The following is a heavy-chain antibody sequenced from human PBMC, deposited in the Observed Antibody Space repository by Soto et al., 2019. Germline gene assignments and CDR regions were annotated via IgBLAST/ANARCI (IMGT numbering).Heavy chain of an antibody. J-gene: IGHJ6*02. Sequence: VKVSCKASGYTFTSYAMHWVRQAPGQRLEWMGWINAGNGNTKYSQKFQGRVTTTRDTSASTAYMELSSLRSEDTAVYYCARSEITMVRGVIIYYYYGMDVWGQGTTVTVSS. V-gene: IGHV1-3*01. D-gene: IGHD3-10*01. CDR2: INAGNGNT. CDR3: ARSEITMVRGVIIYYYYGMDV. CDR1: GYTFTSYA.